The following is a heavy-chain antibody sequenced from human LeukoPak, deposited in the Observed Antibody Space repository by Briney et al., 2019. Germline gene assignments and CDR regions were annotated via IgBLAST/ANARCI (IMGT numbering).Heavy chain of an antibody. CDR3: ARVEATTARSYYYYYMDV. J-gene: IGHJ6*03. D-gene: IGHD1-1*01. CDR1: EFSFTNYA. CDR2: ITTGSSYI. Sequence: GGSLRLSCSASEFSFTNYAMNWVRQAPGKGLEWVSSITTGSSYIYYADSVRGRFSVSRDNAQNSLYLEMNSLRAEDTAVYFCARVEATTARSYYYYYMDVWGKGTTVTVSS. V-gene: IGHV3-21*06.